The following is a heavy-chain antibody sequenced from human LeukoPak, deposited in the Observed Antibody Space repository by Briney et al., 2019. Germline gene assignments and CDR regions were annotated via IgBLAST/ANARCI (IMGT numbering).Heavy chain of an antibody. CDR3: ARTTYCTNVVCYRVNY. D-gene: IGHD2-8*01. CDR1: GGSISSSNYY. Sequence: SETLSLTCTVSGGSISSSNYYWGWIRQPPGKGLQWIGSIYYSGTTYYNPSLKSRVTISVDTSKNQFSLKLSSVTAADTALYYCARTTYCTNVVCYRVNYWGQGTLVTVSS. CDR2: IYYSGTT. J-gene: IGHJ4*02. V-gene: IGHV4-39*01.